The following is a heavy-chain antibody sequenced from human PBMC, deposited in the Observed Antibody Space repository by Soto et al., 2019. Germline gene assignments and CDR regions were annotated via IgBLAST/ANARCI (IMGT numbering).Heavy chain of an antibody. V-gene: IGHV4-30-4*01. CDR2: IYYSGST. CDR1: GGSISSGDYY. D-gene: IGHD6-13*01. Sequence: TSETLSLTCTVSGGSISSGDYYWSWIRQPPGKGLEWIGYIYYSGSTYYNPSLKSRVTISVDTSKNQFSLKLSSVTAADTAVYYCARETSSSSVDYWGQGTLVTVSS. J-gene: IGHJ4*02. CDR3: ARETSSSSVDY.